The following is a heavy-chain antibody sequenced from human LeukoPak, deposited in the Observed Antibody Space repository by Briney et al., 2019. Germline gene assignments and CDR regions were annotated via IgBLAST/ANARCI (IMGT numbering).Heavy chain of an antibody. J-gene: IGHJ4*02. CDR1: GGPINSSSYY. Sequence: SETLSLTCTVSGGPINSSSYYWGWIRQPPGKGLEWIGSIYYSGSTYYNPSLKSRVTISVDTSKNQFSLKLSSVTPADTAMYYYARPTTRRVVVVLGFDYWGQGTLVTVSS. CDR2: IYYSGST. D-gene: IGHD3-22*01. V-gene: IGHV4-39*01. CDR3: ARPTTRRVVVVLGFDY.